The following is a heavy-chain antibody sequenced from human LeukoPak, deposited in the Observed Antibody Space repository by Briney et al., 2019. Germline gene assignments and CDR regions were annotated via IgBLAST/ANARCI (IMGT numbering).Heavy chain of an antibody. CDR3: AKGGLRGRWFDP. CDR2: ISGSGGST. J-gene: IGHJ5*02. D-gene: IGHD3-3*01. V-gene: IGHV3-23*01. Sequence: TGGSLRLSCAASGFTFSSYAMSWVRQAPGKGLEWVSAISGSGGSTYYADSVKGRFTISRDNSKNTLYLQMNSLRAEDTAVYYCAKGGLRGRWFDPWGQGTLVTVSS. CDR1: GFTFSSYA.